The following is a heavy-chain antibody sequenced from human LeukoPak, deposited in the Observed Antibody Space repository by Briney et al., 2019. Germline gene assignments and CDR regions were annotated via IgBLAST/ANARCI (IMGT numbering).Heavy chain of an antibody. Sequence: AGGSLRLSCAASGLTFSSYSMNWVRQAPGKGLEWVSSISSSSSYIYYADSVKGRFTISRDNAKNSLYLQMNSLRAEDTAVYYCARDSSGYFDYWGQGTLVTVSS. CDR1: GLTFSSYS. D-gene: IGHD3-22*01. CDR2: ISSSSSYI. V-gene: IGHV3-21*01. J-gene: IGHJ4*02. CDR3: ARDSSGYFDY.